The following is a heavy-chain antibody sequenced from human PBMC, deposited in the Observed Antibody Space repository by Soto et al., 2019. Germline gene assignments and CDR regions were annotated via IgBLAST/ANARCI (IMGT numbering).Heavy chain of an antibody. D-gene: IGHD2-21*02. CDR2: VNPNSGDT. CDR1: GYSFTSYD. J-gene: IGHJ3*01. CDR3: ARVSFLAPVTGAEIFDF. V-gene: IGHV1-8*01. Sequence: QVQLVQSGAEVKKPGASVKVSCKASGYSFTSYDMNWVRQAPGQGLEWMGWVNPNSGDTDYAQKFQDRVTMTTDTSIRTAYMELSSLRSEGTAVYYCARVSFLAPVTGAEIFDFWGQGTMVTVSS.